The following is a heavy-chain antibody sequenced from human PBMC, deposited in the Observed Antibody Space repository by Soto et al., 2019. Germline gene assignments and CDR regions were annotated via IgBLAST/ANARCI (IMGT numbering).Heavy chain of an antibody. CDR3: VRLIGNSWLDF. J-gene: IGHJ5*01. Sequence: SQTLSLTCAISGNSGASSSVTWNWIRQSPSRGLEWLGRTYYRSKWYNDYAESVKSRITINPDTSKNQFSLHLNSVTPDYTAVYYCVRLIGNSWLDFWGQGTLVTVSS. V-gene: IGHV6-1*01. CDR2: TYYRSKWYN. D-gene: IGHD1-26*01. CDR1: GNSGASSSVT.